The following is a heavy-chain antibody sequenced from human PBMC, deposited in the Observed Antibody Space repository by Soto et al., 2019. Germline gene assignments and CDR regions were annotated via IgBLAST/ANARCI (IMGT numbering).Heavy chain of an antibody. CDR2: ISGSGGST. V-gene: IGHV3-23*01. J-gene: IGHJ4*02. D-gene: IGHD3-3*01. Sequence: GGSLRLSCAASGFTSSNFAMSWVRQAPGKGLEWVSAISGSGGSTYYADSVKGRFTISRDNSKNTLYLQMNSLRAEDTAVYYCAKVRYDFWSGYYSYFDYWGQGTLVTVSS. CDR1: GFTSSNFA. CDR3: AKVRYDFWSGYYSYFDY.